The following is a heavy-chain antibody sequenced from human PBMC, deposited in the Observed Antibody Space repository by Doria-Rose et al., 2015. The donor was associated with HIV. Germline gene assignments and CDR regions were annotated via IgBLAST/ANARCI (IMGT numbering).Heavy chain of an antibody. J-gene: IGHJ4*02. D-gene: IGHD1-26*01. CDR3: ARRSYSGSYEYFDY. Sequence: SWVRQPPGKGLEWIGEIYHSGSTNYNPSLNTRVTVSVDKSKNYFSLTLSSVTAADTAIYYCARRSYSGSYEYFDYWGQGTLVTVSS. V-gene: IGHV4-4*02. CDR2: IYHSGST.